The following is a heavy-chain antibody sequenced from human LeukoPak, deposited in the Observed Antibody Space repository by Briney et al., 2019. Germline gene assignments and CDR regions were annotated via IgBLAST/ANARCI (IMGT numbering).Heavy chain of an antibody. V-gene: IGHV4-34*01. CDR3: ARGTTLFDY. J-gene: IGHJ4*02. CDR2: INHSGST. D-gene: IGHD4-11*01. CDR1: GGSFSGYY. Sequence: SETLSLTCAVYGGSFSGYYWSWIRQPPGKGLEWIGEINHSGSTNYNPSLKSRVTMSVDTSKNQFSLKLSSVTAADTAVYYCARGTTLFDYWGQGTLVTVSS.